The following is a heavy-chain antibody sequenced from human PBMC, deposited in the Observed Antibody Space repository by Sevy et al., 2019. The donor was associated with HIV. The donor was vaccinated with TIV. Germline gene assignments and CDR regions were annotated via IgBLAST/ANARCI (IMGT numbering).Heavy chain of an antibody. CDR3: DRGGTIVVDY. Sequence: SETLSLTCAVSGGSISSGGYSWSWIRQPPGKGLEWIGYIYHSGSTYYPPSLKSRVTISVDRSKNQFSLKLSSVTAADTAVYYCDRGGTIVVDYWGQGTLVTVSS. D-gene: IGHD3-22*01. J-gene: IGHJ4*02. V-gene: IGHV4-30-2*01. CDR1: GGSISSGGYS. CDR2: IYHSGST.